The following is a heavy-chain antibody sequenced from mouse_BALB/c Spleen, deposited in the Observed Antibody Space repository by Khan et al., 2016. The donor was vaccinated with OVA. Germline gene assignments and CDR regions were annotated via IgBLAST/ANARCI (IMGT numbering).Heavy chain of an antibody. D-gene: IGHD2-3*01. V-gene: IGHV3-2*02. CDR2: INYSGST. J-gene: IGHJ4*01. CDR1: GYSITSDYA. Sequence: EVQLVEPGPGLVNPSQSLSLTCTVTGYSITSDYAWNWIRQFPGNKLEWMGYINYSGSTNYNPALKSRISITRDTSKNQFFLQLNSVTTEDTATYYCARDGSRYNYAMDYWGQGTSVTVSS. CDR3: ARDGSRYNYAMDY.